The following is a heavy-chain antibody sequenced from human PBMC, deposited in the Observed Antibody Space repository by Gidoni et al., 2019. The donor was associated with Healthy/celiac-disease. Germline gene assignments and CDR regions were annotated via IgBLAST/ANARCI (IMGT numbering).Heavy chain of an antibody. CDR1: GFPVSRNY. J-gene: IGHJ4*02. Sequence: EVQLVESGGGLVQPGGSLSLSCAASGFPVSRNYMTWVRQAPGKGLEWVSVIYGGGSTYYADSVKGRFTVSRDNSKNTLYLQMNSLRAEDTAVYYCARGRYSSSWYFDYWGQGTLVTV. CDR3: ARGRYSSSWYFDY. D-gene: IGHD6-13*01. V-gene: IGHV3-66*01. CDR2: IYGGGST.